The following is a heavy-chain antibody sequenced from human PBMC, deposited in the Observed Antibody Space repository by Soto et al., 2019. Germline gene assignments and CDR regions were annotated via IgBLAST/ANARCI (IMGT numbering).Heavy chain of an antibody. V-gene: IGHV3-33*01. CDR1: GFTFSSYG. CDR2: IWYDGSNK. CDR3: ARDLQDYDILTGPYYYGMDV. Sequence: GGSLRLSCATSGFTFSSYGMHWVRQAPGKGLEWVAVIWYDGSNKYYADSVKGRFTISRDNSKNTLYLQMNSLRAEDTAVYYCARDLQDYDILTGPYYYGMDVWGQGTTVTVSS. J-gene: IGHJ6*02. D-gene: IGHD3-9*01.